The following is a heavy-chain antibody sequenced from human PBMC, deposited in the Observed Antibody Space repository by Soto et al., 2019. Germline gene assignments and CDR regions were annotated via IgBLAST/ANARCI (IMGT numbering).Heavy chain of an antibody. D-gene: IGHD5-18*01. Sequence: EVQLLESGGGLVQPGGSLRLSCAASGFTFSSYAMSWVRQAPGKGLEWVSAISGSGGSTYYADSVKGRFTISRDNSKNTLYLQMNSLRAEDTAVYYCAKIAKPIQLGLAEVDYWGQGTLVTVSS. V-gene: IGHV3-23*01. CDR1: GFTFSSYA. CDR2: ISGSGGST. J-gene: IGHJ4*02. CDR3: AKIAKPIQLGLAEVDY.